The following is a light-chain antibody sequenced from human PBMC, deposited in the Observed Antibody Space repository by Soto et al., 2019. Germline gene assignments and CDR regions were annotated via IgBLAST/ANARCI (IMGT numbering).Light chain of an antibody. J-gene: IGKJ2*01. CDR3: QQYGSSPYT. V-gene: IGKV3-20*01. Sequence: EIVLTQSPGTLSLSPGERATLSCRASQSVSSSYLAWYQQKPGQAPRLIIYGASDRAIGIPDRFSGSGSGTDFTLTISRLEPEDFAVYYCQQYGSSPYTFGQGTKLEIK. CDR2: GAS. CDR1: QSVSSSY.